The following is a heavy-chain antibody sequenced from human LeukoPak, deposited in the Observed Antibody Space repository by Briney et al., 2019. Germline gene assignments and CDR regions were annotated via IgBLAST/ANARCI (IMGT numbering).Heavy chain of an antibody. CDR2: IIPILGIA. CDR1: GGTFSTYA. V-gene: IGHV1-69*04. Sequence: GASVKVSCKASGGTFSTYAITWVRQAPGQGLEWMGRIIPILGIANYAQKFQGRVTITADKSTSTAYMELSSLRSEDTAVYYCARGYCSGGSCYRIDYWSQGTLVTVSS. J-gene: IGHJ4*02. CDR3: ARGYCSGGSCYRIDY. D-gene: IGHD2-15*01.